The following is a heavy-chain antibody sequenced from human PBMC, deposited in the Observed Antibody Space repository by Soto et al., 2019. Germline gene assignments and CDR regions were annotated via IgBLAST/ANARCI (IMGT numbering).Heavy chain of an antibody. J-gene: IGHJ6*03. CDR2: INHSGST. Sequence: SETLSLTCAVYGWSFSGYYWSWIRQPPGKGLEWIGEINHSGSTNYNPYLKRRVTISVDTSKNQSSLKLSSVTAADTAVYYCARRAGDIVVVPAAIRGYYYMDVCGKRTTVTVSS. V-gene: IGHV4-34*01. CDR3: ARRAGDIVVVPAAIRGYYYMDV. CDR1: GWSFSGYY. D-gene: IGHD2-2*02.